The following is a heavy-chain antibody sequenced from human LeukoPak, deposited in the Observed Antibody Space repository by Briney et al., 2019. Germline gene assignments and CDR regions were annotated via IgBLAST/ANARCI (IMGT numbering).Heavy chain of an antibody. CDR1: GGFISSGGYY. V-gene: IGHV4-31*03. D-gene: IGHD3-9*01. J-gene: IGHJ3*02. CDR3: ARSYYDILTGDAFDI. CDR2: IYYSGST. Sequence: SQTLSLTCTVPGGFISSGGYYWSWIRQHPGKGLEWIGYIYYSGSTYYNPSLKSRVTISVDTSKNQFSLKLSSVTAADTAVYYCARSYYDILTGDAFDIWGQGTMVTVSS.